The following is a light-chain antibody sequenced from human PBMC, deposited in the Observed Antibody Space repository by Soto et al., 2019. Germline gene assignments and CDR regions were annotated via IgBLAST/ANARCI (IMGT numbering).Light chain of an antibody. CDR3: SSYGGGDTFHVI. CDR2: DVS. Sequence: QSAPTQPPSASGSPGQSVTISCTGTSSDVGAYNYVSWYQQYTGKAPKLMIYDVSKRPSGVPDRFSGSKSGNTASLTVSGLRADDEAVYYCSSYGGGDTFHVIFGGGT. V-gene: IGLV2-8*01. CDR1: SSDVGAYNY. J-gene: IGLJ2*01.